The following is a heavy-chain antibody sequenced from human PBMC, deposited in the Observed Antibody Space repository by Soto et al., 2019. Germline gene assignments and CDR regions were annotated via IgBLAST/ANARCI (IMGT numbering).Heavy chain of an antibody. CDR2: IYYGGST. D-gene: IGHD2-8*01. J-gene: IGHJ4*02. Sequence: SETLSLTCTVSGGSISSYYWSWIRQPPGKGLEWIGYIYYGGSTNYNPSLKSRVTISVDTSKNQFSLKLSSVTAADTAVYYCAGGYCTNGVCYRVPFDYWGQGTLVTVSS. V-gene: IGHV4-59*08. CDR3: AGGYCTNGVCYRVPFDY. CDR1: GGSISSYY.